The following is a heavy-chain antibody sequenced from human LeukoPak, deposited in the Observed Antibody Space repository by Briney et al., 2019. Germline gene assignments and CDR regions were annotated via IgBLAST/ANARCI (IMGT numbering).Heavy chain of an antibody. J-gene: IGHJ4*02. V-gene: IGHV3-48*04. CDR2: ITSSSITI. D-gene: IGHD6-19*01. Sequence: GGSLRLSCAASGFTFSNYHMNWVRQAPGKGLEWVSLITSSSITIYYADSVKGRFTISRDNAKNSLYLQMNSLRGEDTAVYYCARGLGSGWQDYWGQGTLVTVSS. CDR1: GFTFSNYH. CDR3: ARGLGSGWQDY.